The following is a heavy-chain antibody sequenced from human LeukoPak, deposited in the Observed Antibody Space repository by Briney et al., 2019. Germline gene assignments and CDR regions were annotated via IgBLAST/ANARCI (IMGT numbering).Heavy chain of an antibody. D-gene: IGHD2-2*01. Sequence: SETLSLTCTVSGGSISSYYWSWIRQPAGKGLEWIGRIYTSGSTNYNPSLKSRVTMSVDTSKNQFSLKLSSVTAADTAVYYCAKTAPAATNFDYWGQGTLVTVSS. CDR3: AKTAPAATNFDY. CDR1: GGSISSYY. J-gene: IGHJ4*02. CDR2: IYTSGST. V-gene: IGHV4-4*07.